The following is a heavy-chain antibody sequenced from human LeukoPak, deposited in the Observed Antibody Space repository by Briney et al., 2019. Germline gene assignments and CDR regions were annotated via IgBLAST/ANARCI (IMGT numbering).Heavy chain of an antibody. J-gene: IGHJ6*02. CDR1: GGTFSSYA. CDR3: AKDGSAALQYYYGMDV. D-gene: IGHD2-2*01. Sequence: SVKVSCKASGGTFSSYAISWVRQAPGQGLEWMGRIIPIFVIANYAQKFQGRVTITADKSTSTAYMELSSLRSEDTAVYYCAKDGSAALQYYYGMDVWGQGTTVTVSS. CDR2: IIPIFVIA. V-gene: IGHV1-69*04.